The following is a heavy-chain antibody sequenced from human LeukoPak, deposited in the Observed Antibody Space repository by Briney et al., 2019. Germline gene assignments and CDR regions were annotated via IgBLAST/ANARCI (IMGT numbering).Heavy chain of an antibody. Sequence: PSETLSLTCAVYGGSFSGYYWSWIRQPPGKGLEWIGEINHSGSTNYNPSLKSRVTISVDTSKNQFSLKLSSVTAADTAVYYCARTRSSGWPYYYYYGMGVWGQGTTVTVSS. D-gene: IGHD6-19*01. CDR3: ARTRSSGWPYYYYYGMGV. V-gene: IGHV4-34*01. CDR1: GGSFSGYY. J-gene: IGHJ6*02. CDR2: INHSGST.